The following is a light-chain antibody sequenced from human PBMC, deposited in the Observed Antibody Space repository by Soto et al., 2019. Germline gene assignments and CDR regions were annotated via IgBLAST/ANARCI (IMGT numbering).Light chain of an antibody. V-gene: IGKV3-20*01. CDR2: GSS. Sequence: VMTQSPATLSVYPGERATLSCRASQSVNSNYLVWYQQNPGQAPRLLIYGSSIRATGIPDRFSGSGSGTDFTLTISRLEPEDFAVYYCQQYAGSLSWTFGQGTKVDI. J-gene: IGKJ1*01. CDR1: QSVNSNY. CDR3: QQYAGSLSWT.